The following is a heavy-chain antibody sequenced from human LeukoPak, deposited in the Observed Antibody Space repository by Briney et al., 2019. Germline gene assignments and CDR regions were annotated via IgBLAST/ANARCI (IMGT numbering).Heavy chain of an antibody. D-gene: IGHD3-10*01. J-gene: IGHJ3*02. CDR3: ARSPSYYGSGTTRAKCAFDI. Sequence: SVKVSCKASGGTFSSYAISWVRQAPGQGLEWMGGIIPIFGTANYAQKFQGRVTITADKSTSTAYMELSSLRSEDTAVYYCARSPSYYGSGTTRAKCAFDIWGQGTMVTVSS. CDR2: IIPIFGTA. V-gene: IGHV1-69*06. CDR1: GGTFSSYA.